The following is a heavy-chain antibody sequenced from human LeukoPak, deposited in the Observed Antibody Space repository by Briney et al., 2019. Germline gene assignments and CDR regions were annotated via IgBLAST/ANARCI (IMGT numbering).Heavy chain of an antibody. CDR3: ARDRRITMVRGVIVSWGSDY. V-gene: IGHV4-39*07. Sequence: SETLSLTCTVSGGSISSYYWGWIRQPPGRGLEWIGTIYYSGSTYYNPSLKSRVTISVDTSKNQFSLKLNSVTAVDTAVYYCARDRRITMVRGVIVSWGSDYWGQGTLVTVSS. CDR1: GGSISSYY. D-gene: IGHD3-10*01. J-gene: IGHJ4*02. CDR2: IYYSGST.